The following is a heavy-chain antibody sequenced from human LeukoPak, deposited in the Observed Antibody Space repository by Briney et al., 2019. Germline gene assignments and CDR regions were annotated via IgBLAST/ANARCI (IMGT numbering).Heavy chain of an antibody. Sequence: GGSLRLSCAASGFTFSSYGMHWVRQAPGKGLEWVAVISYDGSNKYYADSVKGRFTISRDNSKNTLYLQMNSLRAEDTAVYYCARGGLGIGYFDYWGQGTLVTVSS. D-gene: IGHD2-21*01. J-gene: IGHJ4*02. V-gene: IGHV3-30*03. CDR2: ISYDGSNK. CDR3: ARGGLGIGYFDY. CDR1: GFTFSSYG.